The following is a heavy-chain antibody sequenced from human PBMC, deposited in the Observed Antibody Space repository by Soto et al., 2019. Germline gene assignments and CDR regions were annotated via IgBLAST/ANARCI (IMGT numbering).Heavy chain of an antibody. D-gene: IGHD2-8*02. Sequence: QPQLQESGPGLVKPSETLSLTCTVSGASIISTSYFWGWIRQPSGKGLEWIGTISYSGSTFYNPSLKSHVTISVDASKNQFSLKRSSVTAADSAVYYCAALLGHCTGGTCFFRWFDPWGQGTLVTVSS. CDR2: ISYSGST. CDR1: GASIISTSYF. CDR3: AALLGHCTGGTCFFRWFDP. J-gene: IGHJ5*02. V-gene: IGHV4-39*01.